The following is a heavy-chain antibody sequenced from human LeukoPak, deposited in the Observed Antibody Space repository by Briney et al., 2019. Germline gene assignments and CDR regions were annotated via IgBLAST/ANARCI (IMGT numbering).Heavy chain of an antibody. D-gene: IGHD6-13*01. V-gene: IGHV4-59*01. CDR3: AREVVAAPGTVDY. J-gene: IGHJ4*02. CDR1: GDSISGFH. CDR2: IYYSGST. Sequence: PSETLSLTCTVSGDSISGFHWSWVRQPPGQGLEWIGYIYYSGSTNYKPSLKSRVTISVDTSKNQFSLKLTSVTAADTAVYYCAREVVAAPGTVDYWGQGTLVTVSS.